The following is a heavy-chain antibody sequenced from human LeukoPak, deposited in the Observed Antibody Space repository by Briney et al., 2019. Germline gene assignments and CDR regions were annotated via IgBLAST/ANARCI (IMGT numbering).Heavy chain of an antibody. CDR1: GFTFSSYS. CDR2: ISSSSSYI. V-gene: IGHV3-21*01. Sequence: GGSLRLSCAASGFTFSSYSMNWVRQAPGKGLEWVSSISSSSSYIYYADSVKGRFTISRNNAKNSLYLQMNSQRAEDTAVYYCARDSDYGDPDYWGQGTLVTVSS. CDR3: ARDSDYGDPDY. J-gene: IGHJ4*02. D-gene: IGHD4-17*01.